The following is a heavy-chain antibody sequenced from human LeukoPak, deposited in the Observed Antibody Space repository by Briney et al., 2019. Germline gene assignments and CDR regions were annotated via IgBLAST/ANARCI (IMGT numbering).Heavy chain of an antibody. D-gene: IGHD3-22*01. V-gene: IGHV3-30-3*01. Sequence: GGSLRLSCAASGFTFSSYAMHWVRQAPGKGLEWVAVISYDGSNKYYADSVKGRFTISRDNSKNTLYLQMNSLRAEDTAVYYCARDRAYYYDSSGYYGCLDYRGQGTLVTVSS. CDR1: GFTFSSYA. CDR3: ARDRAYYYDSSGYYGCLDY. J-gene: IGHJ4*02. CDR2: ISYDGSNK.